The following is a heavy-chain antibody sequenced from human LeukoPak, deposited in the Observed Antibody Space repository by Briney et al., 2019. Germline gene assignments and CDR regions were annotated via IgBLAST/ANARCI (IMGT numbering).Heavy chain of an antibody. V-gene: IGHV1-18*01. D-gene: IGHD5-12*01. Sequence: ASVKVSCKASDHTFTNYGISWVRQAPGQGLEWMGWISAYNNNTNYAQKLQGRVTMTTDTSTSTAYMELRSLRSDDTAVYYCARVSGYDSVGGYYMDVWGKGTTVTVSS. CDR3: ARVSGYDSVGGYYMDV. CDR2: ISAYNNNT. CDR1: DHTFTNYG. J-gene: IGHJ6*03.